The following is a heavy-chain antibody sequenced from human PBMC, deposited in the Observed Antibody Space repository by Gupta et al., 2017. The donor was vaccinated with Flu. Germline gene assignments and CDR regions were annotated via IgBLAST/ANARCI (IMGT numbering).Heavy chain of an antibody. CDR3: AATTRSASFDY. J-gene: IGHJ4*02. V-gene: IGHV3-7*01. Sequence: SCAVSGFTFSNYYMAWARQTPGKLEWVAIINQDGSVKQYVDSLKGRFTISRDNAKSTLSLQMNSLTVEDTAVYYCAATTRSASFDYWGQGTLVTVSS. D-gene: IGHD3-3*01. CDR1: GFTFSNYY. CDR2: INQDGSVK.